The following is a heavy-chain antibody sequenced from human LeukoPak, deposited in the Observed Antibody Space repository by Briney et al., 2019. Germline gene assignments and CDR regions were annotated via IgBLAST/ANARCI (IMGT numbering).Heavy chain of an antibody. CDR3: ASGGNYYDSSSYYDAFDI. D-gene: IGHD3-22*01. J-gene: IGHJ3*02. Sequence: PSETLSLTCTVSGGSISSGGYYWSWIRQPPGKGLEWIGEINHSGITNYNPSLKSRVTISVDTSKNQFSLKLSSVTAADTAVYYCASGGNYYDSSSYYDAFDIWGQGTMVTVSS. V-gene: IGHV4-39*07. CDR2: INHSGIT. CDR1: GGSISSGGYY.